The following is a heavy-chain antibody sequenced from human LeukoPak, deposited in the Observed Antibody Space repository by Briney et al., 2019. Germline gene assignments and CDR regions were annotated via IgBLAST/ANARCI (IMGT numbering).Heavy chain of an antibody. D-gene: IGHD1-26*01. CDR2: IYQSGST. Sequence: PTETLSLTCTVSGGSISSGGYYWSWIRQPPGKGLEWIGYIYQSGSTYYNPSLKSRVTISVDRSKNQFSLKLSSVTAADTAVYYCARAVVGATLYYYYYMDVWGKGTTVTVSS. CDR1: GGSISSGGYY. V-gene: IGHV4-30-2*01. CDR3: ARAVVGATLYYYYYMDV. J-gene: IGHJ6*03.